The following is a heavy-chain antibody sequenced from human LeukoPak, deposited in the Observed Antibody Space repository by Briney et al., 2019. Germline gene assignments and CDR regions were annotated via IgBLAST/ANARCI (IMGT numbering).Heavy chain of an antibody. V-gene: IGHV1-18*01. CDR3: TRGLGGYDGFDY. CDR1: GYSFSSYG. CDR2: ISAYNGNT. Sequence: ASVNVSCKASGYSFSSYGISWVRQAPGQGLEWMGWISAYNGNTAYAQKFQGRVTMTRDTSTSTVYMELSSLRSEDTAVYYCTRGLGGYDGFDYWGQGTLVTVSS. J-gene: IGHJ4*02. D-gene: IGHD5-18*01.